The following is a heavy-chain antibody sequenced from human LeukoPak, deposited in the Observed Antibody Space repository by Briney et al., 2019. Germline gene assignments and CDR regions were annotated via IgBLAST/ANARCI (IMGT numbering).Heavy chain of an antibody. CDR1: GGSLSSSSYY. CDR3: ARDRFDGRYCSGGSCYVYYYYGMDV. D-gene: IGHD2-15*01. CDR2: IYYSGST. J-gene: IGHJ6*02. Sequence: SETLSLTCTVSGGSLSSSSYYWGWVRQPPGTGLEWIGSIYYSGSTYYNPSLKSRVTISVDTSKNQFSLKLSSVTAADTAVYYCARDRFDGRYCSGGSCYVYYYYGMDVWGQGTTVTVSS. V-gene: IGHV4-39*07.